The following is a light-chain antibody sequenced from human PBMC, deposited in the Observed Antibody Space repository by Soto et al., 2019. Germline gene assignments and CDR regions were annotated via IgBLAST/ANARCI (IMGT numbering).Light chain of an antibody. CDR2: FAS. CDR1: QTVSNN. V-gene: IGKV3-15*01. J-gene: IGKJ4*01. CDR3: QHYNEWPLT. Sequence: ERVMTQFPATLSVSPGAKATLSCRASQTVSNNLAWYQQKPGQAPRHLIYFASTRATGVPARFSGSGSGTEFTLTISNLQSEDSAVYYCQHYNEWPLTFGGGTKLETK.